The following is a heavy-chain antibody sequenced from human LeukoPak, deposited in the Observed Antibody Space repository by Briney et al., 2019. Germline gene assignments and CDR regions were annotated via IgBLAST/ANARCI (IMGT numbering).Heavy chain of an antibody. CDR2: INPNSGGT. Sequence: GASVKVSCKASGYTFTGYYMHWVRQAPGQGLEWMGWINPNSGGTNYAQKFQGRVTMTRDTSMSTAYMELSRLRSDDTAVYYCARPNSGSYSHWGQGTLVTVSS. V-gene: IGHV1-2*02. CDR3: ARPNSGSYSH. D-gene: IGHD1-26*01. CDR1: GYTFTGYY. J-gene: IGHJ4*02.